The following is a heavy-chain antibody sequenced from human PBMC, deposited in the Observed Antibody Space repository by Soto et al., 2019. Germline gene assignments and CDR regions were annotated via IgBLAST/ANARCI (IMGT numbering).Heavy chain of an antibody. J-gene: IGHJ4*02. CDR1: GFSFSSYG. Sequence: QVQVVESGGGVVQPGRSLRLSCAASGFSFSSYGMHWVRQAPGKGLKWMAVISYDASNKYYADSVKGRFTISRDNSKSTLYLQMNSLRAEDTAVYYCAKDVGFSHSWYLDYWGQGTLVTVSS. V-gene: IGHV3-30*18. CDR2: ISYDASNK. CDR3: AKDVGFSHSWYLDY. D-gene: IGHD6-13*01.